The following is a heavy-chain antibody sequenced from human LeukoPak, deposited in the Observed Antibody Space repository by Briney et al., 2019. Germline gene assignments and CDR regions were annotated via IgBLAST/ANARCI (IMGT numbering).Heavy chain of an antibody. J-gene: IGHJ4*02. Sequence: PGGSLRLSCTASGFIFSNYWMTWVRQAPGKGLEWVAQINQDGSKEYYIDSVKARFSISRDNARNSLSLQMNSLRAEDTAVYYCVRDGGVSGYDLLDYWGQRTLVTVSS. V-gene: IGHV3-7*01. CDR2: INQDGSKE. D-gene: IGHD5-12*01. CDR3: VRDGGVSGYDLLDY. CDR1: GFIFSNYW.